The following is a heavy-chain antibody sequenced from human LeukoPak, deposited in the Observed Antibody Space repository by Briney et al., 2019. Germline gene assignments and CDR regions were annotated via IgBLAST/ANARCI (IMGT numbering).Heavy chain of an antibody. Sequence: GASVKVSCKASAYTFTSYGITWVRQAPGQGLEWMAWISAYKGNTNYAQKFQGRVTMTTDTATSTAYMELRSLRSDDTAVYYSARDQGGGAFDIWGQGTMVSVSS. CDR1: AYTFTSYG. J-gene: IGHJ3*02. D-gene: IGHD2-15*01. V-gene: IGHV1-18*01. CDR3: ARDQGGGAFDI. CDR2: ISAYKGNT.